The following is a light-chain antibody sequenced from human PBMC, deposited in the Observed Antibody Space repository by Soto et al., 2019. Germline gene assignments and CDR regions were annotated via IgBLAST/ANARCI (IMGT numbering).Light chain of an antibody. CDR2: RNN. CDR1: SSNIGSNY. Sequence: QSVLTHPPSASGTPGQRVTISCSGSSSNIGSNYVYWYQQLPGTAPKLLIYRNNQRPSGVPDRFSGSKSGTSASLAISGLRSEDEADYYCAAWDDSLSGPSFGGGTKLTVL. CDR3: AAWDDSLSGPS. V-gene: IGLV1-47*01. J-gene: IGLJ2*01.